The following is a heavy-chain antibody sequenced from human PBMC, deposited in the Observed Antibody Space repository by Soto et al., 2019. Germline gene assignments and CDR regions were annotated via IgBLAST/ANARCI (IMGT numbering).Heavy chain of an antibody. CDR3: ARPQAPPAAFDI. CDR1: GGSISSSSYY. V-gene: IGHV4-39*01. Sequence: QLQLQESGPGLVKPSETLSLTCTVSGGSISSSSYYWGWIRQPPGKGLEWIGSIYYSGSTYYNPSLKSRVTISVDTSKNQFSLKLSSVTAADTAVYYCARPQAPPAAFDIWGQGTMVTVSS. J-gene: IGHJ3*02. CDR2: IYYSGST.